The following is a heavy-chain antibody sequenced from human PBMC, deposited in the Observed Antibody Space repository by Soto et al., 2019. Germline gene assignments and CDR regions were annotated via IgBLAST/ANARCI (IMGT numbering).Heavy chain of an antibody. CDR3: TTDEVDYDILTGYYNDGWFDP. CDR1: GFTFSNAW. Sequence: GGSLRLSCAASGFTFSNAWMSWVRQAPGKGLEWVGRIKSKTDGGTTDYAAPVKGRFTISRDDSKNTLYLQMNSLKTEDTAVYYCTTDEVDYDILTGYYNDGWFDPWGQGTLVTVSS. CDR2: IKSKTDGGTT. D-gene: IGHD3-9*01. V-gene: IGHV3-15*01. J-gene: IGHJ5*02.